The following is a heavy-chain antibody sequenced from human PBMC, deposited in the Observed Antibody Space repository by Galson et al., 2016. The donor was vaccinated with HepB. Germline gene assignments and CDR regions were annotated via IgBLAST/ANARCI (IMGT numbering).Heavy chain of an antibody. Sequence: SLRLSCAASGFTFSRSGMHWVRQAPGKGLEWVSTIWHDSSNKYQADSVKGRFSISRDNSKNTLHLQMSSLRAEDTAVYYCARELDLWFGDSWDGGFFDLWGRGTLVTVSP. CDR1: GFTFSRSG. J-gene: IGHJ2*01. V-gene: IGHV3-33*01. CDR2: IWHDSSNK. D-gene: IGHD3-10*01. CDR3: ARELDLWFGDSWDGGFFDL.